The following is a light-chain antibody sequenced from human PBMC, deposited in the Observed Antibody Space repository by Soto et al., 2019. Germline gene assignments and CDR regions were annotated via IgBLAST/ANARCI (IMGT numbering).Light chain of an antibody. CDR2: GAS. CDR1: QSIRTN. Sequence: EIVMTQSPGTLSVSPGERATLSCRASQSIRTNLAWYQQKPGQTPRLLIYGASTRATGIPARFSGSGSGTEFTLTISSLQSEDFAVYYCQQHDDWPTFGQGTQVEIK. V-gene: IGKV3-15*01. CDR3: QQHDDWPT. J-gene: IGKJ1*01.